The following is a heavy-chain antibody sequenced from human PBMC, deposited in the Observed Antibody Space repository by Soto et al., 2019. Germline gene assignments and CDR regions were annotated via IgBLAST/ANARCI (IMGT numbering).Heavy chain of an antibody. V-gene: IGHV3-64D*06. CDR1: GFTFSMFS. CDR2: ISSNGDST. J-gene: IGHJ5*02. D-gene: IGHD4-17*01. Sequence: GGSLRLSCPASGFTFSMFSMNWVRQAPGKGLEYVSGISSNGDSTYYEASVKGRFTISRYNSKKKLYLQMSSLRAVDTAVYYCVKPRSTVQIPPTWGQGNLVTVSS. CDR3: VKPRSTVQIPPT.